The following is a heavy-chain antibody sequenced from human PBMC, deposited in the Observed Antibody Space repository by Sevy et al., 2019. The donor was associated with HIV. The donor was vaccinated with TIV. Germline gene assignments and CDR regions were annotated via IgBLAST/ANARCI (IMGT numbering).Heavy chain of an antibody. D-gene: IGHD3-22*01. J-gene: IGHJ4*02. CDR1: GGSISSSSYY. CDR2: IYYSGST. CDR3: ARHVRPSNYYDSSGGIDY. V-gene: IGHV4-39*01. Sequence: SENLSLTCTVSGGSISSSSYYWGWIRQPPGKGLEWIGGIYYSGSTYYNPSLKSRVTISVDTSKNQFSLKLSSVTAADTAVYYCARHVRPSNYYDSSGGIDYWGQGTLVTVSS.